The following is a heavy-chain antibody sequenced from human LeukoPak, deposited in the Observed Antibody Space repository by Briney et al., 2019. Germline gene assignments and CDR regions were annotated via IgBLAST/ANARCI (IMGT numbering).Heavy chain of an antibody. CDR3: ARHSGSYLFNWFDP. Sequence: SETLSLTCAVYGGSFSGYYWSWIRQPPGKGLEWIGEINHSGSTNYNPSLKSRVTISVDTSKNHFSLKLSSATAADTAVYYCARHSGSYLFNWFDPWGQGTLVTVSS. CDR1: GGSFSGYY. D-gene: IGHD1-26*01. V-gene: IGHV4-34*01. CDR2: INHSGST. J-gene: IGHJ5*02.